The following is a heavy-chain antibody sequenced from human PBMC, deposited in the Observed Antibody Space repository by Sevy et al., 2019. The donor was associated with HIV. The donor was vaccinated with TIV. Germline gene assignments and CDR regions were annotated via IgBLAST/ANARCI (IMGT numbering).Heavy chain of an antibody. J-gene: IGHJ4*02. Sequence: GGSLRLSCAASGFTFSNYAMNWVRQAPGKGLEWVCTINGSGGYTYYADSVKGRFTISRDNSKNTVDLEMSSLTAEDTALYYCAKETAAGYYWGQGTLVTVSS. CDR2: INGSGGYT. CDR1: GFTFSNYA. V-gene: IGHV3-23*01. CDR3: AKETAAGYY. D-gene: IGHD6-13*01.